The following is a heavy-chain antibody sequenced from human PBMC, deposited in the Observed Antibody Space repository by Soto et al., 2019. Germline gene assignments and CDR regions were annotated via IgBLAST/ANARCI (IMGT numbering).Heavy chain of an antibody. CDR2: IWYDGSNK. J-gene: IGHJ4*02. CDR3: ARGGETYCGGDCYSLDFDF. CDR1: GFTFSSYG. D-gene: IGHD2-21*02. Sequence: GGSLRLSCAASGFTFSSYGMHWVRQAPGKGLEWVAVIWYDGSNKYYADSVKSRFTISRDNSKNTLYLQMNSLRAEDTAVYYCARGGETYCGGDCYSLDFDFWGKGTLVTVSS. V-gene: IGHV3-33*01.